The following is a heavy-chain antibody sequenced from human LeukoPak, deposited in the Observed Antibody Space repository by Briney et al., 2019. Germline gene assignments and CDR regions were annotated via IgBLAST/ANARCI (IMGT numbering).Heavy chain of an antibody. CDR1: GYTLTELS. Sequence: ASVKVSCKVSGYTLTELSMHWVRQAPGKGLEWMGGFDPEDGETIYAQKFQGRVTMTEDTSTDTAYMELSSLRSEGTAVYYCATANEGTVEYFDLWGRGTLVTVSS. CDR3: ATANEGTVEYFDL. D-gene: IGHD4-23*01. CDR2: FDPEDGET. V-gene: IGHV1-24*01. J-gene: IGHJ2*01.